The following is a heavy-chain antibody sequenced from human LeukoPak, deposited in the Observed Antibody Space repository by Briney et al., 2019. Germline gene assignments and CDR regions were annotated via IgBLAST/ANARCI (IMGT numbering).Heavy chain of an antibody. CDR1: GFTFSSYS. D-gene: IGHD3-9*01. CDR2: ISSSSSYI. V-gene: IGHV3-21*01. CDR3: ARDRGLYDILTGCMDV. Sequence: GGSLRLSCAASGFTFSSYSMNWVRQAPGKGLEWVSSISSSSSYIYYADSVKGRFTISRDNAKNSLYLQMNSLRAEDTAVYYCARDRGLYDILTGCMDVWGQGTTVTVSS. J-gene: IGHJ6*02.